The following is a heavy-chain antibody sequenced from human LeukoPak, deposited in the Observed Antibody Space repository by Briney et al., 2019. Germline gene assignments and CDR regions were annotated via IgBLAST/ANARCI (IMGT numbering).Heavy chain of an antibody. J-gene: IGHJ1*01. Sequence: GGSLRLSCAASGFTFSSYSMNWVRQAPGKGLEWVSSISSSSSYIYYADSVKGRFTISRGNAKNSLYLQMNSLRAEDTAVYYCAREGGPDSYDSSGYYLFQHWGQGTLVAVSS. D-gene: IGHD3-22*01. V-gene: IGHV3-21*01. CDR1: GFTFSSYS. CDR2: ISSSSSYI. CDR3: AREGGPDSYDSSGYYLFQH.